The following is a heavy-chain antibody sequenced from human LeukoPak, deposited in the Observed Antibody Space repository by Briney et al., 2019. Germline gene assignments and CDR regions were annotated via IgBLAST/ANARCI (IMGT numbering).Heavy chain of an antibody. CDR3: AKSSKNLIFGVVIANWFDP. D-gene: IGHD3-3*01. CDR1: GFTFSSYA. Sequence: GGSLRLSCAASGFTFSSYAMSWVRQAPGKGLEWVSAISGSGGSTYYADSVKGRFTISRDNSKNTLYLQMNSLRAEDTAVYYCAKSSKNLIFGVVIANWFDPWGQGTLDTVSS. CDR2: ISGSGGST. V-gene: IGHV3-23*01. J-gene: IGHJ5*02.